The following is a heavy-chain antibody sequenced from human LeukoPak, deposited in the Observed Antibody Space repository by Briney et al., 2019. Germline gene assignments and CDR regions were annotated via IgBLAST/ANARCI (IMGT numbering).Heavy chain of an antibody. V-gene: IGHV1-18*01. CDR3: TRGDRNGYNY. CDR2: ISAYNGNT. D-gene: IGHD5-24*01. CDR1: GYTFTSYG. J-gene: IGHJ4*02. Sequence: ASVKVSCKASGYTFTSYGISWVRQAPGQGLEWMGWISAYNGNTNYAQRFQGRVTMTRDTSTSTAYMELSRLTSDDTAVYYCTRGDRNGYNYWGQGSLVTVSS.